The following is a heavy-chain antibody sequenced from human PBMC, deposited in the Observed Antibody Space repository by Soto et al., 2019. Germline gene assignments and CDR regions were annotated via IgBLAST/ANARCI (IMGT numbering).Heavy chain of an antibody. CDR3: TRGGDAYKNGH. J-gene: IGHJ4*02. V-gene: IGHV4-61*01. Sequence: QVQLQESGPGLVKPSETLSLTCTVPGGSVSIGTYYWSWIRQPPGKGLEWIGFIHYSGSTNYNPSLKSRVTMSVDTDKNQFSLKLTSVNAADTAVYYCTRGGDAYKNGHWGQGTLVTVYS. D-gene: IGHD2-21*01. CDR1: GGSVSIGTYY. CDR2: IHYSGST.